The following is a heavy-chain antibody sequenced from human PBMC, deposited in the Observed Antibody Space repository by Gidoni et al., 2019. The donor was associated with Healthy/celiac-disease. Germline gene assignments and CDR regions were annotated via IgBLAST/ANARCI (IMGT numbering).Heavy chain of an antibody. CDR3: ARDWVNCGGDCFTFDY. CDR1: GYTCTSYG. J-gene: IGHJ4*02. CDR2: ISAYNGNT. Sequence: QVQLVQSGALVKKTGASVKVSCKASGYTCTSYGIRWVRQAPGQGLEWMGWISAYNGNTNDAQKLQGRVTMTTDTSTSTAYMELRSLRSDDTAVYYCARDWVNCGGDCFTFDYWGQGTLVTLSS. V-gene: IGHV1-18*01. D-gene: IGHD2-21*01.